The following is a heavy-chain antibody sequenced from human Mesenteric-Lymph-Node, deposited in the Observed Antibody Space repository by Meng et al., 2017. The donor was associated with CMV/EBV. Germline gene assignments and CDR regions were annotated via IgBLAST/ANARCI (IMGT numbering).Heavy chain of an antibody. CDR3: ADADSSGYYGGAFDI. V-gene: IGHV3-23*03. CDR2: VYTAGSNT. J-gene: IGHJ3*02. Sequence: GGSLRLSCAASGFTFSNYAMTWVRQAPGKGLEWVSVVYTAGSNTYYADSVKGRFTISRDNSKNTVYLQMNSLRAEDTAVYYCADADSSGYYGGAFDIWGQGTMVTVSS. D-gene: IGHD3-22*01. CDR1: GFTFSNYA.